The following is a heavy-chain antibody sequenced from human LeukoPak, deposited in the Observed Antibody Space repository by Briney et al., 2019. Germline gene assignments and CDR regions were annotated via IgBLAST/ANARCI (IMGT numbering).Heavy chain of an antibody. CDR2: FNPEDGET. CDR3: ATSYYYDSSGYYYDFDY. D-gene: IGHD3-22*01. V-gene: IGHV1-24*01. Sequence: ASVKVSCKVSGYTLIELSMHWVRQAPGKGLEWMGGFNPEDGETIYAQKSQGRVTMTEDTSTETVYMELSNLRSEDTAVYYCATSYYYDSSGYYYDFDYWGQGTLVTVSS. J-gene: IGHJ4*02. CDR1: GYTLIELS.